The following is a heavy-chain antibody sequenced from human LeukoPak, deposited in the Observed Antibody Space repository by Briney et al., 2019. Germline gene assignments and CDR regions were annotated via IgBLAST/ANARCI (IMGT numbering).Heavy chain of an antibody. Sequence: GGSLRLSCAASGFTFSSYAMHWVRQAPGKGLEWVAVISYDGSNKYYADSVKGRFTISRDNAKNSLYLQMNSLRAEDTAVYYCARDRYYDSSGPAAFDIWGQGTMVTVSS. V-gene: IGHV3-30*04. D-gene: IGHD3-22*01. CDR3: ARDRYYDSSGPAAFDI. CDR1: GFTFSSYA. CDR2: ISYDGSNK. J-gene: IGHJ3*02.